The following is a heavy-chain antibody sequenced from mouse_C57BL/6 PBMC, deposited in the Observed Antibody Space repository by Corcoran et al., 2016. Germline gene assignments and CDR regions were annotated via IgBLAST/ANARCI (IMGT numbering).Heavy chain of an antibody. J-gene: IGHJ2*01. CDR2: IFPGSGST. CDR1: GYTFTDYY. V-gene: IGHV1-75*01. CDR3: ARAGQYYFDY. Sequence: QVQLKQSGAELVRPGASVKISCKASGYTFTDYYINWVKQRPGQGLEWIGWIFPGSGSTYYNEKFKGKGTLTVDKSSSTAYMLLSSLTSEDSAGYVCARAGQYYFDYWCQGTTLTVSS. D-gene: IGHD3-3*01.